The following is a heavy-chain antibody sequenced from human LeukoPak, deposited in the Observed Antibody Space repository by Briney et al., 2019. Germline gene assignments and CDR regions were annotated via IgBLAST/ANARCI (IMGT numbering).Heavy chain of an antibody. Sequence: GGSLRLSCAASGFTFSSYAMSWVRQAPGKGLEWVSAISGSGSSTYYADSVKGRFTISRDNSKNTLYVQMNSLRAEDTAVYYCAKVYGGAKGDDAFDIWGQGTMVTVSS. D-gene: IGHD4-23*01. V-gene: IGHV3-23*01. CDR3: AKVYGGAKGDDAFDI. CDR2: ISGSGSST. J-gene: IGHJ3*02. CDR1: GFTFSSYA.